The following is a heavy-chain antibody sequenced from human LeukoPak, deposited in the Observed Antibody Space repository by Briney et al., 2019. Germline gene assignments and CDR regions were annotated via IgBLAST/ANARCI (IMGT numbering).Heavy chain of an antibody. Sequence: HPGGSLRLSCAASGFTLSNFGMHWVRQAPGKGLEWVAVISYDGNSKYYSGSAKGRFTISRDNSKNTLYLQMNSLRPEDTAVYYCANGDPGPADHPMNDYYYSLDVWGQGTTVIVSS. CDR3: ANGDPGPADHPMNDYYYSLDV. D-gene: IGHD2-2*01. CDR1: GFTLSNFG. V-gene: IGHV3-30*18. J-gene: IGHJ6*02. CDR2: ISYDGNSK.